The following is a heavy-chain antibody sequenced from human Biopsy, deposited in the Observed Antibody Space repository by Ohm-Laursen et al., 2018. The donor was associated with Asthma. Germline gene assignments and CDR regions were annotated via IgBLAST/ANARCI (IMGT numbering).Heavy chain of an antibody. CDR3: ARDYYDFWNRSVYTYFGMDV. CDR2: INYSGST. CDR1: GGSLSSGPYY. J-gene: IGHJ6*02. V-gene: IGHV4-31*03. D-gene: IGHD3-3*01. Sequence: SQTLSLTCTVSGGSLSSGPYYWSWVRQHPGKGLEWIGYINYSGSTFYSPSLESRVTVSVDTSKNQFSLKLSSVTAADTAIYFCARDYYDFWNRSVYTYFGMDVWGRGTTVVVSS.